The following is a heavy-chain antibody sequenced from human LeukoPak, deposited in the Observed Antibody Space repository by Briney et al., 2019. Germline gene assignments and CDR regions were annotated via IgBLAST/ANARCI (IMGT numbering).Heavy chain of an antibody. CDR2: IYYNGNT. Sequence: SETLSLTCSVSDGSINSYYWSWIRRPPGKGLEWIGYIYYNGNTNYSPSLKSRVTMSVDTSKNLFSLKVSSVTAADTAVYYCARGRSNYYGMDVWGQGTTVTVSS. V-gene: IGHV4-59*01. CDR3: ARGRSNYYGMDV. D-gene: IGHD1-26*01. J-gene: IGHJ6*02. CDR1: DGSINSYY.